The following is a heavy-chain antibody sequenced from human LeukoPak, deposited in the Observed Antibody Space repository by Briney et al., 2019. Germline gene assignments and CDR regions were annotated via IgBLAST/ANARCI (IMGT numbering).Heavy chain of an antibody. CDR3: ANEIRPNDY. J-gene: IGHJ4*02. CDR2: IYISGDST. Sequence: GGSLRLSCVVSGFTFSSHAMCWVRQAPGRGLEWVSSIYISGDSTSYADSVKGRFTISRDNSKNTLLLQMDSLRAEDSAIYYCANEIRPNDYWGQGTLVTVSS. D-gene: IGHD4/OR15-4a*01. CDR1: GFTFSSHA. V-gene: IGHV3-23*05.